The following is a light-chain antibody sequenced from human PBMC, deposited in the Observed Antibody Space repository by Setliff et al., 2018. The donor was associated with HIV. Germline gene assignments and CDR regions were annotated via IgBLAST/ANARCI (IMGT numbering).Light chain of an antibody. CDR2: GVT. Sequence: QSALTQPASVSGSPGQSITISCTGTISEIGNYNLVSWYQQHPGKAPKLIIYGVTKRSSGVSNRFSGSKAGTTASLTISGLQAEDEADYYCSSYTSTSADVFGTGTKGTVL. J-gene: IGLJ1*01. CDR1: ISEIGNYNL. V-gene: IGLV2-14*02. CDR3: SSYTSTSADV.